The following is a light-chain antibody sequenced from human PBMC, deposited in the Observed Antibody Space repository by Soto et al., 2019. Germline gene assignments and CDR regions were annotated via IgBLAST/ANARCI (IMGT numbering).Light chain of an antibody. CDR3: ASHTTTNTRV. V-gene: IGLV2-8*01. CDR1: SSDVGAYNY. CDR2: EVS. Sequence: QSVLTQAPSASGSPGQSVTISCTGTSSDVGAYNYVSWYQQLPGKAPRLIIYEVSKRPSGVSDRFSGSKSGNTATLTISGLQAEDEADYYCASHTTTNTRVFGTGTKVTV. J-gene: IGLJ1*01.